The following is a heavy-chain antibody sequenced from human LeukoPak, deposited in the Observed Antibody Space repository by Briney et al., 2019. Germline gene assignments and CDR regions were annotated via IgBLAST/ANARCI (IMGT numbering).Heavy chain of an antibody. Sequence: GGSLRLSCTASGFTFGDHVMSWCRQAPGKGLEWVGFIRSKTYGGTAAYAASVKGRFTISRDDSQSIAYLQMNSLKTEDTAVYYCVQDHKRPYGPPLGWGQGTLVTVSS. CDR3: VQDHKRPYGPPLG. V-gene: IGHV3-49*03. D-gene: IGHD3-16*01. CDR2: IRSKTYGGTA. J-gene: IGHJ4*02. CDR1: GFTFGDHV.